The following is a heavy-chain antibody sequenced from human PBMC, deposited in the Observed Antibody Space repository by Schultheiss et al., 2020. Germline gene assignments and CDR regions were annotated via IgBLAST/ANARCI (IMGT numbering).Heavy chain of an antibody. Sequence: GGSLRLSCAASGFTFSSYAMHWVRKAPGKGLEYVSAISSNGGSTYYANSVKGRFTISRDNSKNTLYLQMGSLRAEDMAVYYCALGSIAAPRYAFDIWGQGTVVTVSS. D-gene: IGHD6-6*01. CDR1: GFTFSSYA. CDR3: ALGSIAAPRYAFDI. CDR2: ISSNGGST. V-gene: IGHV3-64*01. J-gene: IGHJ3*02.